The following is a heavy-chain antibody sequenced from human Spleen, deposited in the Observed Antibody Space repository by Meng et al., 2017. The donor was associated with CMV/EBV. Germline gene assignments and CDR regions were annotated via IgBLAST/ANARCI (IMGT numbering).Heavy chain of an antibody. CDR3: ASVDGTA. CDR1: GLTFSGYS. CDR2: ISTSSTFI. Sequence: GESLKISCAASGLTFSGYSMNWVRQAPGKGLEWVSSISTSSTFIYYADSAKGRFTISRDNAKNSLYLQMNSLRAGDTALYYCASVDGTAWGQGTLVTVSS. V-gene: IGHV3-21*01. J-gene: IGHJ5*02. D-gene: IGHD1-1*01.